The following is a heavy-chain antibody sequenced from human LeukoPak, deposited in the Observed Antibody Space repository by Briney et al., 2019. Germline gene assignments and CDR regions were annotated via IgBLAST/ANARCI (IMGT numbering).Heavy chain of an antibody. Sequence: GPSVKVSCTPSGYTFTVYYMHWVRQAPRQGLEWVGWINPNSGGTNYAQKFQGRVTMTRDRSTSTVYMELSSLRSGDTAVYYCARAGGGGTWLPGYWGQGTLVTVSS. J-gene: IGHJ4*02. V-gene: IGHV1-2*02. CDR2: INPNSGGT. D-gene: IGHD2-8*02. CDR1: GYTFTVYY. CDR3: ARAGGGGTWLPGY.